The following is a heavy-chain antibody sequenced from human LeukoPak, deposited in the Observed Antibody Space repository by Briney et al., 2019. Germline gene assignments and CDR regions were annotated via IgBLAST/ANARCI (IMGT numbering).Heavy chain of an antibody. J-gene: IGHJ4*02. D-gene: IGHD3-22*01. V-gene: IGHV3-33*06. CDR3: AKDRSSGYDLDY. CDR1: GFTLSNYG. CDR2: IWFDGSKT. Sequence: GGSLRLSCGASGFTLSNYGMHWVRQAPGKGLEGVAGIWFDGSKTYYADSVRGRFTISRDSSKNTLYLHMNSLRVEDTAVYFCAKDRSSGYDLDYWGQGTLVTVSS.